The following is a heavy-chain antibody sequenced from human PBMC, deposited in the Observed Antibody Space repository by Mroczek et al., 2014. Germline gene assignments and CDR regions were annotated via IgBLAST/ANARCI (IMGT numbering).Heavy chain of an antibody. D-gene: IGHD1-26*01. Sequence: QVQLQQWGPGLVKPSETLSLTCTVSGGSISSYYWSWIRQPPGKGLEWIGYIYYSGSTNYNPSLKSRVTISVDTSKNQFSLKLSSVTAADTAVYYCARYSGSPTGNYYYYYGMDVWGQGTTVTVSS. J-gene: IGHJ6*02. V-gene: IGHV4-59*01. CDR2: IYYSGST. CDR3: ARYSGSPTGNYYYYYGMDV. CDR1: GGSISSYY.